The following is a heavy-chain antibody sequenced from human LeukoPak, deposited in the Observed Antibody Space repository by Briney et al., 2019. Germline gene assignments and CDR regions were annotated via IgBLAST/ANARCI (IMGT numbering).Heavy chain of an antibody. CDR1: GGSISSYY. CDR3: ARNGYNYRDFDY. J-gene: IGHJ4*02. Sequence: SETLSLTCTVSGGSISSYYWSWIRQPAGKGLEWIGRIYTSGSTNYNPSLKSRVTMSVDTSKSQFSLQLSSVTAADTAVYYCARNGYNYRDFDYWGEGTLVTVSS. V-gene: IGHV4-4*07. CDR2: IYTSGST. D-gene: IGHD5-24*01.